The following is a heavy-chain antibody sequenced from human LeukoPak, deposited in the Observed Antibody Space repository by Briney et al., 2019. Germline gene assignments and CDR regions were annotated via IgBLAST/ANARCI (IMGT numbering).Heavy chain of an antibody. V-gene: IGHV3-48*04. CDR3: ARVNSYYYDSSGYSFDY. Sequence: GGSLRLSCAASGFTFSSYAMNWVRQAPGKGLEWVSYISSSGSTIYYADSVKGRFTISRDNAKNSLYLQMNSLSAEDTAVYYCARVNSYYYDSSGYSFDYWGQGTLVTVSS. CDR1: GFTFSSYA. D-gene: IGHD3-22*01. CDR2: ISSSGSTI. J-gene: IGHJ4*02.